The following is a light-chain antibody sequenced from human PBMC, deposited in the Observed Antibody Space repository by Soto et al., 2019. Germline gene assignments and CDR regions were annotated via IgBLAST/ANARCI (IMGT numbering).Light chain of an antibody. CDR3: TSYTSSNTHV. CDR2: DVS. CDR1: SSDVGGYNY. J-gene: IGLJ1*01. Sequence: QSALTQPASVSGSPGQSITISCTGTSSDVGGYNYVSWLQQHPGKVPKLIIYDVSSRPSGVSHRFSGSKSGNTASLTISGLQSDDEADYYCTSYTSSNTHVFGGGTKLTVL. V-gene: IGLV2-14*01.